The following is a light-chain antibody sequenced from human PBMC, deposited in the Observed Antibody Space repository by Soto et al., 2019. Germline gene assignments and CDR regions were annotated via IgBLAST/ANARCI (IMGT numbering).Light chain of an antibody. V-gene: IGLV1-51*02. CDR1: SSNIGNNY. CDR3: GTWDSSLSDGNV. CDR2: ENN. Sequence: QSVLTQPPSVSAAPGQKVTISCSGSSSNIGNNYVSWYQQLPGTAPKLLIYENNKRPSGVPDRFSGSKSGTSATLGITGLQTGDEADYYCGTWDSSLSDGNVFGNGTKVTVL. J-gene: IGLJ1*01.